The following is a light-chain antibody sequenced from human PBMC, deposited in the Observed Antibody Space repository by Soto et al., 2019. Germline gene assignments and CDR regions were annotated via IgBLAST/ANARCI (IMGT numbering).Light chain of an antibody. CDR3: AAWDDSLNHGV. Sequence: QSVLTQPPSASGTPGQSVTISCSGSNSNIGSNTVNWYQQLPGTAPKLLIYNTYRRPSGVPDRFSASKSGTSASLAISGLQSEDEADYYCAAWDDSLNHGVFGGGTKLTVL. CDR2: NTY. V-gene: IGLV1-44*01. CDR1: NSNIGSNT. J-gene: IGLJ2*01.